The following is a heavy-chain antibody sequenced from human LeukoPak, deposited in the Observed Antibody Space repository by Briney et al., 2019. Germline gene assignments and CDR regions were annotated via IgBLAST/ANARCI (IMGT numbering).Heavy chain of an antibody. D-gene: IGHD3-22*01. CDR3: ARVGRNYYDSSGYSQRYWYFDL. CDR2: INPNSGGT. J-gene: IGHJ2*01. V-gene: IGHV1-2*02. CDR1: GYTFTGYY. Sequence: ASVKVSCKASGYTFTGYYMHWVRQAPGQGLEWMGWINPNSGGTNYAQKFQGRVTMTRDTSISTAYMELSRLRSDDTAVYYCARVGRNYYDSSGYSQRYWYFDLWGRGTLVTVSS.